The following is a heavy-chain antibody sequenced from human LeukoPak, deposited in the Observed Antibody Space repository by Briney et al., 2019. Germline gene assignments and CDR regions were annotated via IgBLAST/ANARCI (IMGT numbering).Heavy chain of an antibody. D-gene: IGHD2-15*01. Sequence: GGSLRRSCAASGFTWGRDSMNGVRQAPGKGLEWVSIISSSGTSIYYADSVKGRLTISRDNAKNSLYLQMNSLRDEDTAVYYCARGRLTCSGGSCYSWYFDLWGRGTLVTVSS. CDR3: ARGRLTCSGGSCYSWYFDL. V-gene: IGHV3-48*02. J-gene: IGHJ2*01. CDR2: ISSSGTSI. CDR1: GFTWGRDS.